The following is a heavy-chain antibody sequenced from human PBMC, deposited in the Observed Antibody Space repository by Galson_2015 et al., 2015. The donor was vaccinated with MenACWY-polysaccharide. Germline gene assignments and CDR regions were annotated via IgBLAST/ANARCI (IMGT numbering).Heavy chain of an antibody. CDR3: ARVEKYSGSFYILY. V-gene: IGHV4-38-2*01. D-gene: IGHD1-26*01. CDR2: ISHSGTT. CDR1: DYSIRSGYF. Sequence: ETLSLTCAVSDYSIRSGYFWGWIRQPPGKGLEWIASISHSGTTYYNPSLKSRVTISVDTSKNQFSLKLSSVTAADTAVYYCARVEKYSGSFYILYWGQGTLVTVSS. J-gene: IGHJ4*02.